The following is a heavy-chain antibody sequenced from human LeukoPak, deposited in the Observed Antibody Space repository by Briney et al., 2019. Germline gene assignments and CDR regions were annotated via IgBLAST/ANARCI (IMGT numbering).Heavy chain of an antibody. CDR3: ARDPRS. D-gene: IGHD5-24*01. Sequence: SQTLSLTCTVSGGSISSGSYYWSWIRQPAGKGLEWIGRIYTSGSTNYNPSLKSRVTISVETSKNQFSLNLNSVTAADTAIYYCARDPRSWGRGTLVTVSS. V-gene: IGHV4-61*02. J-gene: IGHJ5*02. CDR2: IYTSGST. CDR1: GGSISSGSYY.